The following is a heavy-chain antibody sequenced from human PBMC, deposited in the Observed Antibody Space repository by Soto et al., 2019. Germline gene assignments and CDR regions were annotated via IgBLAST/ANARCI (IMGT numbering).Heavy chain of an antibody. CDR3: ARGAGGRSYWAATDY. CDR2: IIPIFGTA. Sequence: GASVKVSCKASGGTFSSYAISWVRQAPGQGLEWMGGIIPIFGTANYAQKFQGRVTITADESTSTAYMELSSLRSEDTAVYYCARGAGGRSYWAATDYWGQGTLVTVSS. J-gene: IGHJ4*02. D-gene: IGHD2-15*01. CDR1: GGTFSSYA. V-gene: IGHV1-69*13.